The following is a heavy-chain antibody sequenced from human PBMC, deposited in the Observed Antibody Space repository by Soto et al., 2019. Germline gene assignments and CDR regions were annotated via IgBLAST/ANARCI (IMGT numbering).Heavy chain of an antibody. J-gene: IGHJ4*02. D-gene: IGHD3-16*01. V-gene: IGHV1-8*01. CDR2: MNPNSGNT. CDR3: ARGRDGGPYFDS. Sequence: GASVKVSCKASGYTFTSYDISWVRQATGQGLEWMGWMNPNSGNTGYAQKFQGRVIMTRNTSISTAYMELSSLRSENTAVYYCARGRDGGPYFDSWGQGTLVTVSS. CDR1: GYTFTSYD.